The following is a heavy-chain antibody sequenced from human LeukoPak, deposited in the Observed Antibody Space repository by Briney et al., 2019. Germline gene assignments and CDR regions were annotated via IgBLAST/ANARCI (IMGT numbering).Heavy chain of an antibody. D-gene: IGHD2-2*01. J-gene: IGHJ4*02. CDR2: ISSSGSTI. CDR3: ARDGDYCSSTSCYFDY. CDR1: GLTFSDYY. Sequence: GGSLRLSCAASGLTFSDYYMSWIRQAPGKGLEWVSYISSSGSTIYYADSVKGRFTISRDNAKNSLYLQMNSLRAEDTAVYYCARDGDYCSSTSCYFDYWGQGTLVTVSS. V-gene: IGHV3-11*04.